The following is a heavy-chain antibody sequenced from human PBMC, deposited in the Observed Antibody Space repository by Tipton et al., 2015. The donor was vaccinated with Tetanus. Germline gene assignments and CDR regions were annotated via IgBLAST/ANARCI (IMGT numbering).Heavy chain of an antibody. CDR3: ARDQARGARGWNYFDY. CDR1: GGSISSGGYF. Sequence: TLSLTCTVSGGSISSGGYFLNWIRPHPGEGLEWIGDIYYSGSTYYNPSLKSRVSISVDTSNNQFSVNLNPVTAADTAVYYCARDQARGARGWNYFDYWGQGALVTVSS. J-gene: IGHJ4*02. V-gene: IGHV4-31*03. D-gene: IGHD1-26*01. CDR2: IYYSGST.